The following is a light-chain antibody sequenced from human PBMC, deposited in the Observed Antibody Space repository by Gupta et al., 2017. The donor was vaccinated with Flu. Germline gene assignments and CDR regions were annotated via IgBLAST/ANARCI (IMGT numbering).Light chain of an antibody. V-gene: IGLV4-69*01. Sequence: QLLLPPSPSPSASLGASVKLTRTLSSGHSSYAIAWHQQQPEKGPRYLMKLNSDGSHSKGDGIPDRFSGSSSGAERYLTISSLQSEDEADYYCQTWGTGIQVFGGGTKLTVL. CDR2: LNSDGSH. CDR3: QTWGTGIQV. J-gene: IGLJ3*02. CDR1: SGHSSYA.